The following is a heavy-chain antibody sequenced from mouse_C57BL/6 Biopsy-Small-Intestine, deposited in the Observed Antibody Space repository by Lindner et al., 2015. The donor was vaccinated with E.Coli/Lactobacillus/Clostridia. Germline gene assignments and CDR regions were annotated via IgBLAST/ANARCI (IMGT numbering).Heavy chain of an antibody. CDR1: GYNFTTYG. CDR2: ISPYKGYT. Sequence: SVKVSCKASGYNFTTYGISWVRQAPGRGLEWMGWISPYKGYTKSVQKFQGRVTMTTDTSTSTAYMELRSLRSDDTAVYYCARDGGYESDYWGQGTLVTVSS. CDR3: ARDGGYESDY. J-gene: IGHJ4*01. D-gene: IGHD2-13*01. V-gene: IGHV1-59*01.